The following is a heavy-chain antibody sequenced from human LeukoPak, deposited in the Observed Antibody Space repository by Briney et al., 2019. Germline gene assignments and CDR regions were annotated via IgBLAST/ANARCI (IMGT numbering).Heavy chain of an antibody. CDR2: IYYSGST. Sequence: KTSETLSLTCTVSGGSISSGGYYWSWIRQHPGKGLEWIGYIYYSGSTYYNPSLKSRVTISVDTSKNQFSLKLSSVTAADTAVYYCARGLGGHRLFDYWGQGTLVTVSS. CDR1: GGSISSGGYY. J-gene: IGHJ4*02. CDR3: ARGLGGHRLFDY. D-gene: IGHD5/OR15-5a*01. V-gene: IGHV4-31*03.